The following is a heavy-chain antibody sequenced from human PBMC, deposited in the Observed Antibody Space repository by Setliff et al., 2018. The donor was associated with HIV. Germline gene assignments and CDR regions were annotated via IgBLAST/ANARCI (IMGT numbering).Heavy chain of an antibody. CDR3: VRHVSSSAVFDP. Sequence: PGGSLRLSCVASGFTFSSHAMSWVRQTPGKGLEWMGNIHPRDSDTRYSPSFQGQVTLSVDKSISTAYLQWSSLKASDTAMYYCVRHVSSSAVFDPWGQGTLVTVSS. J-gene: IGHJ5*02. CDR2: IHPRDSDT. V-gene: IGHV5-51*01. CDR1: GFTFSSHA. D-gene: IGHD3-10*01.